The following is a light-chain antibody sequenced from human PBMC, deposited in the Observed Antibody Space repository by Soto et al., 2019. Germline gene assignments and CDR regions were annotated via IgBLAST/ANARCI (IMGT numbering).Light chain of an antibody. CDR3: GSYTDTTYV. V-gene: IGLV2-14*01. CDR2: EVS. Sequence: QSALTQPASVSGSPGQSITISCTAASSDIGDFYFVSWYQHHPGKAPQLIIYEVSNRPSGVSHRFSASASGSTASLTISGLQAEDEAQYYCGSYTDTTYVFGTGTQLTVL. CDR1: SSDIGDFYF. J-gene: IGLJ1*01.